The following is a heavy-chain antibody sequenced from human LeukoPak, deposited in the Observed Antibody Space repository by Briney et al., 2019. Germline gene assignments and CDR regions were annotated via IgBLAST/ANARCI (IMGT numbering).Heavy chain of an antibody. CDR1: GFIVSTNY. J-gene: IGHJ3*02. CDR2: ISSSSSYI. D-gene: IGHD3-3*01. V-gene: IGHV3-21*01. Sequence: GGSLRLSCAASGFIVSTNYMSWVRQAPGKGLEWVSSISSSSSYIYYADSVKGRFTISRDNAKNSLYLQMNSLRAEDTPVYYCARVLWSGYLTDAFDIWGQGTMVTVSS. CDR3: ARVLWSGYLTDAFDI.